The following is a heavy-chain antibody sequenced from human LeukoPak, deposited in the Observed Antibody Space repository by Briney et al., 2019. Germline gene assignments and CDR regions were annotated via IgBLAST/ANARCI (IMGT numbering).Heavy chain of an antibody. CDR3: ARDPDSIVGANFDY. Sequence: PGGSLRLSCAASGFTFSSYGMHWVRQAPGKGLEWVAVISYDGSNKYYADSVKGRFTISRDNSKNTLYLQMNSLRAEDTAVYYCARDPDSIVGANFDYWGQGTLVTVSS. CDR1: GFTFSSYG. V-gene: IGHV3-30*03. CDR2: ISYDGSNK. J-gene: IGHJ4*02. D-gene: IGHD1-26*01.